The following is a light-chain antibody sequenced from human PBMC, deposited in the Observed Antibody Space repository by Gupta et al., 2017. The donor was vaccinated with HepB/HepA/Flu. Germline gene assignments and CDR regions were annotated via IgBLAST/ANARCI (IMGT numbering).Light chain of an antibody. Sequence: SYEVTQPPSVSVSPGQTATISCSGHKLGNKYTSWYQQKPGQSPVLVIYENNKRPSGIPERFSGSNSGNTATLTISGTQAMDEADYYCQAWDSDSYVFATGTKATVL. J-gene: IGLJ1*01. CDR3: QAWDSDSYV. V-gene: IGLV3-1*01. CDR2: ENN. CDR1: KLGNKY.